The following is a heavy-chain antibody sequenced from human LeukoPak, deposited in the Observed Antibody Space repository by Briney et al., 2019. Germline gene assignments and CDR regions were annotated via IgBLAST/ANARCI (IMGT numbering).Heavy chain of an antibody. CDR1: GFTFSNYG. Sequence: GRSLRLSCAASGFTFSNYGMHWVRQAPGKGLEWVLSISSDEKNKFYADSVKGRFSISRDNSKKTLYLQMNGLRADDTAVYYCARDSAAAGTWYFDYWGQGTLVTVSS. V-gene: IGHV3-30*03. CDR2: ISSDEKNK. J-gene: IGHJ4*02. CDR3: ARDSAAAGTWYFDY. D-gene: IGHD6-13*01.